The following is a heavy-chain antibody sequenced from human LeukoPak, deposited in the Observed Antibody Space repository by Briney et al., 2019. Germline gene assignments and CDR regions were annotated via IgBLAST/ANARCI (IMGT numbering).Heavy chain of an antibody. J-gene: IGHJ4*02. D-gene: IGHD6-13*01. CDR1: GFTFSSYN. CDR2: ISHSSSDI. Sequence: GGSLRLSCAASGFTFSSYNMNWVRQAPGKGLEWVSSISHSSSDIYYADSVKGRFTISRDNAKNSLYLQMNSLGAEDMAVYYCARIPAIAGIDYWGQGTLVTVSS. V-gene: IGHV3-21*01. CDR3: ARIPAIAGIDY.